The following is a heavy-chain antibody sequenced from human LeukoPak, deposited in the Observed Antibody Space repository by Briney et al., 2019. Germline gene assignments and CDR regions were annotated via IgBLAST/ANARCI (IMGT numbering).Heavy chain of an antibody. J-gene: IGHJ4*02. CDR3: ATTSYYYDSSGYYHYFDY. V-gene: IGHV3-30*02. CDR1: GFTFSSYG. CDR2: IRYDGSNK. D-gene: IGHD3-22*01. Sequence: GGSLRLSCAASGFTFSSYGMHWVRQAPGKGLEWVAFIRYDGSNKYYADSVKGRFTISRDNSKNTLYLQMNSLRAEDTAVYYCATTSYYYDSSGYYHYFDYWGQGTLVTASS.